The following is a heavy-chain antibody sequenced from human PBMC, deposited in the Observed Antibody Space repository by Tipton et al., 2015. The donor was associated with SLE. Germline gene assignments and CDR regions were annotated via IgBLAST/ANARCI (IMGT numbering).Heavy chain of an antibody. Sequence: QLVQSGGGLIQPGGSLRLSCAVSGGFFVSSNYMSWVRQAPGKGLEWVSYISSRGTNIYYADSVKGRFTISRDNAKNSLYLQMNSLRAEDTAVYYCARGGMFTPIAGTHWGQGTLVTVSS. D-gene: IGHD6-13*01. CDR1: GGFFVSSNY. J-gene: IGHJ4*02. CDR3: ARGGMFTPIAGTH. CDR2: ISSRGTNI. V-gene: IGHV3-11*04.